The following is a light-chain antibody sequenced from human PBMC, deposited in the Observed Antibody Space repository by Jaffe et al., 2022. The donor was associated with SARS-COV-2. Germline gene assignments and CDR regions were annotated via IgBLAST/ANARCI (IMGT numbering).Light chain of an antibody. J-gene: IGLJ2*01. CDR2: EVS. CDR1: SSDIGNYNL. V-gene: IGLV2-23*02. CDR3: SSYAGSSTSVV. Sequence: QSALTQPASVSGSPGQSITISCTGTSSDIGNYNLVSWYQQHPGNTPKLMICEVSKRPSGVSNRFSGSKSGNTASLTISGLQAEDEADYYCSSYAGSSTSVVFGGGTKLTVL.